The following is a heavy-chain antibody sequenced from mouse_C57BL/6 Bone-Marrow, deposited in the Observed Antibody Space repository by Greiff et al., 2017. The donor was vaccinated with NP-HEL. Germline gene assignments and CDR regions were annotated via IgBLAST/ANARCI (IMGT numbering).Heavy chain of an antibody. CDR1: GYSFTGYY. CDR2: INPSTGGT. Sequence: EVQLQQSGPELVKPGASVKISCKASGYSFTGYYMNWVKQSPEKSLEWIGEINPSTGGTTYNQKFKAKATLTVDKSSSTAYMQLKSLTSEYSAFYYCARGTTVVATVDYAMDYWGQGTSVTVSS. J-gene: IGHJ4*01. CDR3: ARGTTVVATVDYAMDY. V-gene: IGHV1-42*01. D-gene: IGHD1-1*01.